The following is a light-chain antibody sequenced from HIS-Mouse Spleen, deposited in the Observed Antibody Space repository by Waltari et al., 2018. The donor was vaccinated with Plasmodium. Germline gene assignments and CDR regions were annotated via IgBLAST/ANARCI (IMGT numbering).Light chain of an antibody. CDR3: QQYGSSPLT. CDR1: QSVSSSY. Sequence: EIVLTQSPGTLSLSPGERATLSCRASQSVSSSYLAWYQQKPGQAPRLLIHGASSRATGIPDRFSGSGSGTGFTLPISRLEPEDFAVYYCQQYGSSPLTFGGGTKVEIK. V-gene: IGKV3-20*01. CDR2: GAS. J-gene: IGKJ4*01.